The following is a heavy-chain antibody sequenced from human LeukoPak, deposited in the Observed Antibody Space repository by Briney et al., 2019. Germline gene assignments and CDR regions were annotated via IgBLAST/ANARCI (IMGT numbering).Heavy chain of an antibody. Sequence: PGGSLRLSCAASGFTFSSYAMHWVRQAPGKGLEWVAVISYDGSNKYYADSVKGRFTISRDNSKNTLYLQMNSLRAEDTAVYYCAREVRDILTGYYFDYWSQGTLVTVSS. CDR2: ISYDGSNK. CDR1: GFTFSSYA. V-gene: IGHV3-30*04. J-gene: IGHJ4*02. D-gene: IGHD3-9*01. CDR3: AREVRDILTGYYFDY.